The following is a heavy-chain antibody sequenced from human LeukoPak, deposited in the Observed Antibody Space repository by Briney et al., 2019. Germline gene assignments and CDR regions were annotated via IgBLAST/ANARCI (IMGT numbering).Heavy chain of an antibody. CDR3: ARNVRGGSTYLDY. V-gene: IGHV4-4*07. D-gene: IGHD5/OR15-5a*01. J-gene: IGHJ4*02. Sequence: SETLSLTCTVSGASMSNDFWTWIRQPAGKRLEWVGRIYSSGSTNYNPSLKSRVTMSIDTSKNQFSLNLNFVTAADTAVYYCARNVRGGSTYLDYWGLGTLVTVSS. CDR2: IYSSGST. CDR1: GASMSNDF.